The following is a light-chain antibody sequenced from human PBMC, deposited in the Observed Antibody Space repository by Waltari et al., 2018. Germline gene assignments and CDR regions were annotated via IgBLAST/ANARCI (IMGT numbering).Light chain of an antibody. CDR2: EVS. CDR3: SSYAGSNTFVL. V-gene: IGLV2-11*01. J-gene: IGLJ2*01. Sequence: QAAPTQPPSVSGSPGQSVTISCTGTSSDSGYYNAVSSYQQHPGKAPKLMIYEVSKRPSGVSDRFSGSKSGNTASLTISGLQAEDEADYYCSSYAGSNTFVLFGGGTRLTVL. CDR1: SSDSGYYNA.